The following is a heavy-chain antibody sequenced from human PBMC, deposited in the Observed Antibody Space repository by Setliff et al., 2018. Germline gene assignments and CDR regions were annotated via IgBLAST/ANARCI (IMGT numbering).Heavy chain of an antibody. CDR1: GYSSTTYY. D-gene: IGHD3-16*02. Sequence: ASVKVSCKASGYSSTTYYMHWVRQAPGQGLEWMGTINTGGGSSSYTEKFQGRVTMTRDTSVTTAYMDLTRLTSDDTAVYYCARGGSIYDHVWGSYRFVDSWGQGTLVTVSS. CDR2: INTGGGSS. CDR3: ARGGSIYDHVWGSYRFVDS. J-gene: IGHJ4*02. V-gene: IGHV1-46*01.